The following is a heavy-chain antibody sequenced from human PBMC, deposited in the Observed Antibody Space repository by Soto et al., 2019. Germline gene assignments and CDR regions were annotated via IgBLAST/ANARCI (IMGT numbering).Heavy chain of an antibody. V-gene: IGHV1-18*01. D-gene: IGHD2-21*02. CDR3: VGGYCFTRRCFPNPFEY. Sequence: QIQLVQSGTEVKRSGASVKVSCKTSGYSFTTYGLSWVRQAPGRGLEWVGWISGYNGNTNYAQKFKRIVILTATTQSKFALKVTSSIASDTAVVYCAVGGYCFTRRCFPNPFEYWGQGAQVTVSS. J-gene: IGHJ4*02. CDR1: GYSFTTYG. CDR2: ISGYNGNT.